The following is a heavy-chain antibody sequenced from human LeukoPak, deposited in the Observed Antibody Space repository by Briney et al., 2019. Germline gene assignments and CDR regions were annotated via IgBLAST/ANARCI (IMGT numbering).Heavy chain of an antibody. D-gene: IGHD2-8*01. CDR1: GGSISSSSHH. Sequence: SGTLSLTCSVSGGSISSSSHHWVWIRQPPGKGLEWIGSIFYSGTSYYNPSLKSRVTISVDTSKNQFSLRLSSVTAADTAVYYCARYTNSEGYFDYWGQGTLVTVSS. CDR2: IFYSGTS. J-gene: IGHJ4*02. V-gene: IGHV4-39*01. CDR3: ARYTNSEGYFDY.